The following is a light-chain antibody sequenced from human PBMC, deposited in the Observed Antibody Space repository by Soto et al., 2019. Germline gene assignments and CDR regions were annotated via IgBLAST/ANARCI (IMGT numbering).Light chain of an antibody. V-gene: IGKV1-5*01. CDR2: AAS. J-gene: IGKJ1*01. CDR1: QSVSGW. CDR3: QQYKKYSWT. Sequence: DIQMTQSPSPLSASVGATVTVTSRASQSVSGWLAWYQQKPGKAPKLLIYAASTLQSGVPSRFSGSGSGTEFTLTISSLQPDDFATYYCQQYKKYSWTFGQGTKVDIK.